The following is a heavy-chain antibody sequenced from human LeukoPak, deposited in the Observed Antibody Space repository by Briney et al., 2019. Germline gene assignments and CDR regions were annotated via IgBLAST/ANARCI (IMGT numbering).Heavy chain of an antibody. CDR1: GYTFTSYY. J-gene: IGHJ4*02. CDR2: INPSGGST. CDR3: ARDLGADSSSYYYGPYFDY. V-gene: IGHV1-46*01. Sequence: GASVKVSCKASGYTFTSYYMHWVRQAPGQGLEWMGIINPSGGSTSYAQKFQGRVTMTRDTSTSTVYMELSSLRSEDTAVYYCARDLGADSSSYYYGPYFDYWGQGTLVTVSS. D-gene: IGHD3-22*01.